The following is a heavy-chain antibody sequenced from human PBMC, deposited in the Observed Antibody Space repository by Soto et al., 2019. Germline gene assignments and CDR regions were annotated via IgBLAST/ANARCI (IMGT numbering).Heavy chain of an antibody. CDR3: ARERSIFGLIIRYYGMDV. J-gene: IGHJ6*01. D-gene: IGHD3-3*01. Sequence: GGSLRLSCAASGFTFSSYEMNWVRQAPGKGLEWVSYISSSGNTIYYTDSVKGRFTISRDNANNSLYLQMNSLRAEDTAVYYCARERSIFGLIIRYYGMDVWGQGTTVTVYS. V-gene: IGHV3-48*03. CDR1: GFTFSSYE. CDR2: ISSSGNTI.